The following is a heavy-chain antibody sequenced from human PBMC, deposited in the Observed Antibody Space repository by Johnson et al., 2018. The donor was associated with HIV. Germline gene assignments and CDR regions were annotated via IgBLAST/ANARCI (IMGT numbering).Heavy chain of an antibody. Sequence: VQLVESGRGVVQPGTSLRLSCAASGFTFSSYAVHWVRQAPGKGLEWVALISYDANNEYYADSVRGRFTISRDNSKNTLYLQMNSLRAEDTAVYYCAKARGYDPYDAFDIWGQGTMVTVSS. CDR2: ISYDANNE. V-gene: IGHV3-30*04. CDR1: GFTFSSYA. J-gene: IGHJ3*02. CDR3: AKARGYDPYDAFDI. D-gene: IGHD5-12*01.